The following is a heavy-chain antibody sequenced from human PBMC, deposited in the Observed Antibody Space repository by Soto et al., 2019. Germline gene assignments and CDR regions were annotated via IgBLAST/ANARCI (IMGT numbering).Heavy chain of an antibody. V-gene: IGHV4-30-4*01. CDR2: ISYSGST. CDR3: ATMGTPATGLYFFDY. CDR1: GGSISSGNYY. J-gene: IGHJ4*02. Sequence: TSETLSLTCTVSGGSISSGNYYWRWIRQPPGKGLEWIGFISYSGSTYYSTSLKSRVTISVDTSKSQFSLNLSFVTAADTSVYYCATMGTPATGLYFFDYWGQGSLVTVPQ. D-gene: IGHD2-15*01.